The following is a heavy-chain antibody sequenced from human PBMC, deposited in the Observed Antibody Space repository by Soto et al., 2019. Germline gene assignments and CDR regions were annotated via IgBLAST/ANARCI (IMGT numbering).Heavy chain of an antibody. Sequence: QVQLVQSGAEVKKPGSSVKVSCKASGGTFSSYAISWVRQAPGQGLEWMGGIIPIFGTANYAQKFQGRVTITAAESTSTAYMELSSLRSEDTAVYYCARTTPTNYGDYSYWYFDLWGRGTLVTVSS. CDR1: GGTFSSYA. CDR3: ARTTPTNYGDYSYWYFDL. CDR2: IIPIFGTA. D-gene: IGHD4-17*01. J-gene: IGHJ2*01. V-gene: IGHV1-69*12.